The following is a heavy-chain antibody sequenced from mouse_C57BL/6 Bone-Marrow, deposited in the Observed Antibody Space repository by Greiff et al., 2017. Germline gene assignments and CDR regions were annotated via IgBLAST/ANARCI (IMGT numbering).Heavy chain of an antibody. J-gene: IGHJ4*01. Sequence: EVQLVESGGGLVQPGGSMKLSCVASGFTFSDYWMNWVRQSPEKGLEWVAQIRLKSDNYATHYAESVKGRFTISRDDSKSSVYLQMNNLRAEDTGMYYCTDGSSYDYAMDYWGQGTSVTVSS. D-gene: IGHD1-1*01. CDR2: IRLKSDNYAT. V-gene: IGHV6-3*01. CDR3: TDGSSYDYAMDY. CDR1: GFTFSDYW.